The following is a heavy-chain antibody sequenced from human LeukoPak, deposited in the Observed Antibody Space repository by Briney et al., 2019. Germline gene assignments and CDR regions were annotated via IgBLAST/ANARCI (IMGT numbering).Heavy chain of an antibody. Sequence: SETLSLTCAVYGGSFSGYYWSWIRQPPGKGLEWIGEINHSGSTNYNPSLKSRVTISVDTPKNQFSLKMTSLTAADTAVYYCARVYGILTGYYSGYYFDYWGQGTLVTVSS. CDR1: GGSFSGYY. V-gene: IGHV4-34*01. CDR2: INHSGST. J-gene: IGHJ4*02. D-gene: IGHD3-9*01. CDR3: ARVYGILTGYYSGYYFDY.